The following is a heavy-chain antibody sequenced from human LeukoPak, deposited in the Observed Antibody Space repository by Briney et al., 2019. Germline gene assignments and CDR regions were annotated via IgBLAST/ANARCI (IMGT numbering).Heavy chain of an antibody. CDR2: INPSGGSA. CDR3: ARAAVVAAAMFDY. CDR1: GYTFTNYY. D-gene: IGHD2-2*01. J-gene: IGHJ4*02. V-gene: IGHV1-46*01. Sequence: GASVKVSCKASGYTFTNYYIHWVRQAPGQGLEWMGIINPSGGSASYAQKFQGRVTMTRDTPTSTVYMDLSSLRSEDTAVYYCARAAVVAAAMFDYWGQGTLVTVSS.